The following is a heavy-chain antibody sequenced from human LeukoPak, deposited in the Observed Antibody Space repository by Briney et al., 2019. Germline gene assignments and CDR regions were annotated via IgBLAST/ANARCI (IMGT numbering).Heavy chain of an antibody. Sequence: SETLSLTCTVSGGSISSSSYYWGWIRQSPGKGLEWIGSIYYSGNTHYNPSLKSRVTISVDTSKNQFSLKLNSVTAADTAVYYCAREVGARSGYYYWGQGTLVTVSS. CDR2: IYYSGNT. V-gene: IGHV4-39*07. CDR3: AREVGARSGYYY. J-gene: IGHJ4*02. CDR1: GGSISSSSYY. D-gene: IGHD3-3*01.